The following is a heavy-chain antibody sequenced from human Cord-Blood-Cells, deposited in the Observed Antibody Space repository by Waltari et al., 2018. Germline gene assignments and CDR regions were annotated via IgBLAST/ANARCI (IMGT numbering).Heavy chain of an antibody. CDR2: ISSSRSYI. Sequence: EVQLVESGGGLVKPGGSLRLSCAASGFTFSSYSMNWVRQAPGKGLGWVSSISSSRSYIYYADSVKGRFTSSRDNAKNSLYLQMNSLRAEDTAVYYCARDGTGDYFDYWGQGTLVTVSS. CDR1: GFTFSSYS. V-gene: IGHV3-21*01. CDR3: ARDGTGDYFDY. D-gene: IGHD7-27*01. J-gene: IGHJ4*02.